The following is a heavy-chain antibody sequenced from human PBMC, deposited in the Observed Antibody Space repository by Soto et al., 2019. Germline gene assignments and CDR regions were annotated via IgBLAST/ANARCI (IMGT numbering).Heavy chain of an antibody. CDR2: ISAYNGNT. V-gene: IGHV1-18*01. CDR3: AMQLSYYYYYYMDV. D-gene: IGHD6-6*01. CDR1: GYTFTSYG. J-gene: IGHJ6*03. Sequence: QLQLVQSGAEVKKPGASVKVSCKASGYTFTSYGISWVRQAPGQGLEWMGWISAYNGNTNYAQKLQGRVTMTTDTSTSTAYMELSSLRSDDTAVYFCAMQLSYYYYYYMDVWGKGTTVTVSS.